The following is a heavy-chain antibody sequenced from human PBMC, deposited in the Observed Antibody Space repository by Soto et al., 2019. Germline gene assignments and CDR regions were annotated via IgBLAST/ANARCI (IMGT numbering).Heavy chain of an antibody. D-gene: IGHD3-10*01. J-gene: IGHJ6*02. V-gene: IGHV4-31*03. CDR1: GSSISSGCYY. CDR3: ARGSFGITMVRGVIRPSGMDV. CDR2: IYYSGST. Sequence: PSETLSLTCTVSGSSISSGCYYWSWIRQHPGKGLEWIGYIYYSGSTYYNPSLKSRVTISVDTSKNQFSLKLSSVTAADTAVYYCARGSFGITMVRGVIRPSGMDVWGQGTTVTVSS.